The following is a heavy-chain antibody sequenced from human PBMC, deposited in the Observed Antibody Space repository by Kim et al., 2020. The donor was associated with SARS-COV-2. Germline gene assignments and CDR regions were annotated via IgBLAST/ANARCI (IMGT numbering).Heavy chain of an antibody. J-gene: IGHJ4*02. CDR3: ARGGRGYSGYGPLTTLGY. CDR2: ISYDGSNK. D-gene: IGHD5-12*01. CDR1: GFTFSSYG. Sequence: GGSLRLSCAASGFTFSSYGMHWVRQAPGKGLEWVAVISYDGSNKYYADSVKGRFTISRDNSKNTLYLQMNSLRAEDTAVYYCARGGRGYSGYGPLTTLGYWGQGTLVTVSS. V-gene: IGHV3-33*05.